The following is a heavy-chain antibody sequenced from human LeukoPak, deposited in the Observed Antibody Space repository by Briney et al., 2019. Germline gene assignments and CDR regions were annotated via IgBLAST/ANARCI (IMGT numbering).Heavy chain of an antibody. J-gene: IGHJ3*02. D-gene: IGHD6-13*01. V-gene: IGHV3-13*01. Sequence: GGSLRLSCAASGFTFSTYDMHWVRQPTGKGLEWVSAIGTTGDTYYPGSVKGRFTISRENARNSLYLQMNSLRAGDTAVYYCAREHAASSALDIWGQGTMVTVSS. CDR2: IGTTGDT. CDR1: GFTFSTYD. CDR3: AREHAASSALDI.